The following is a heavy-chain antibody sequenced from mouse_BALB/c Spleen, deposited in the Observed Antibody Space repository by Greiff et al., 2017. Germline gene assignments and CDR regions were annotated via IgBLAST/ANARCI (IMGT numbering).Heavy chain of an antibody. CDR2: ISSGGSYT. J-gene: IGHJ4*01. V-gene: IGHV5-6*01. CDR1: GFTFSSYA. CDR3: ARGNDYDDGGYYAMDY. Sequence: EVQRVESGGGLVKPGGSLKLSCAASGFTFSSYAMSWVRQSPEKRLEWVAEISSGGSYTYYPDSVKGRFTISRDNAKNNLYLQMSSLKSEDTAMYYCARGNDYDDGGYYAMDYWGQGTSVTVSS. D-gene: IGHD2-4*01.